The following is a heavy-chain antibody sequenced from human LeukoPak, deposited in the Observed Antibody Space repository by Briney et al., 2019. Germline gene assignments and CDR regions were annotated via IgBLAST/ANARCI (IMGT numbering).Heavy chain of an antibody. Sequence: GRSLRLSCAASGFTFDDYAMHWVRQAPGKGLEWVSGISWNSGSIGYADSVKGRFTISRDNVKNSLYLQMNSLRAEDMALYYCAKGGTSVRDAFDIWGQGTMVTVSS. CDR3: AKGGTSVRDAFDI. J-gene: IGHJ3*02. CDR1: GFTFDDYA. D-gene: IGHD6-6*01. CDR2: ISWNSGSI. V-gene: IGHV3-9*03.